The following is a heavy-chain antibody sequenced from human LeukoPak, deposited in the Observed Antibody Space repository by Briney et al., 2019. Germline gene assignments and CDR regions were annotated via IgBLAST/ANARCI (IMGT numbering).Heavy chain of an antibody. D-gene: IGHD6-19*01. CDR1: GGSISSSSYY. J-gene: IGHJ4*02. V-gene: IGHV4-39*07. CDR3: ASGSLAGIGSFDY. CDR2: IYYSGST. Sequence: SETLSLTCTVSGGSISSSSYYWGWIRQPPGKGLEWIGSIYYSGSTYYNPSLKSRVTISVDTSKNQFSLKLSSVTAADTAVYYCASGSLAGIGSFDYWGQGTLVTVSS.